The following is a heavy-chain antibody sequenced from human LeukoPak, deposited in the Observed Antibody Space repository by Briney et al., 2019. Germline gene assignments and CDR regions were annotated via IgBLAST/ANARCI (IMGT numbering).Heavy chain of an antibody. D-gene: IGHD6-19*01. CDR3: ATMSSVAGSFDY. CDR1: GFTFSSYG. Sequence: GGSLRLSCAASGFTFSSYGMHWVRQAPGKGLEWVAVISYDGSNKYYADSVKGRFTISRDNSKNTLCLQMNSLRAEDTAVYYCATMSSVAGSFDYWGQGTLVTVSS. V-gene: IGHV3-30*03. J-gene: IGHJ4*02. CDR2: ISYDGSNK.